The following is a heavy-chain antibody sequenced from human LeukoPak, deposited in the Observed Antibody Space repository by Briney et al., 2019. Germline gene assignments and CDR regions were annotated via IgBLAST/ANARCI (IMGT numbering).Heavy chain of an antibody. CDR3: ARSRDGYNFDD. Sequence: PGGSLRLSCAASGFTVSSYCMSWVRQAPGKGLEWVSIFYIGGSTYYADSVKGRFTISRDNSKNTLYLQMKSLRAEDTAVYFCARSRDGYNFDDWGQGTLVTVSS. J-gene: IGHJ5*02. CDR1: GFTVSSYC. D-gene: IGHD5-24*01. V-gene: IGHV3-53*01. CDR2: FYIGGST.